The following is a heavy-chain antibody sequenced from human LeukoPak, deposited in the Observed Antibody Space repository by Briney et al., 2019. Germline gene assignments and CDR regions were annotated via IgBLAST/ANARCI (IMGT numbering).Heavy chain of an antibody. CDR3: AKGGGLGHCSSTSCHTPCEH. D-gene: IGHD2-2*02. V-gene: IGHV3-23*01. CDR1: GFTFSSYA. Sequence: GGSLRLSCAASGFTFSSYAMSWVRQAPGKGLEWVSAISGSGGSTYYADSVKGRFTISRDNSKNTLYLQMNSLRAEDTAVYYCAKGGGLGHCSSTSCHTPCEHWGQGTLVTVSS. CDR2: ISGSGGST. J-gene: IGHJ1*01.